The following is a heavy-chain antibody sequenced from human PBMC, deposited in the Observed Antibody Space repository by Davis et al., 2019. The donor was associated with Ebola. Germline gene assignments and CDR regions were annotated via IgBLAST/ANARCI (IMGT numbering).Heavy chain of an antibody. D-gene: IGHD6-19*01. CDR1: GYTFTSYG. CDR2: ISAYSGNT. Sequence: ASVKVSCKASGYTFTSYGISWVRQAPGQGLEWMGWISAYSGNTNYAQKLQGRVTMTTDTSTSTAYMELRSLRSDDTAVYYCARDPRIAVAGRVWSDPWGQGTLVTVSS. J-gene: IGHJ5*02. CDR3: ARDPRIAVAGRVWSDP. V-gene: IGHV1-18*01.